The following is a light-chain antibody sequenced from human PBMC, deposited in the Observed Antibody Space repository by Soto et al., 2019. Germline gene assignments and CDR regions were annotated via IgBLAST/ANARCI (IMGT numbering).Light chain of an antibody. CDR3: QQYGRSPGLFA. J-gene: IGKJ3*01. V-gene: IGKV3-20*01. CDR1: QSVSSNY. Sequence: EVVLTQSPGTLSLSPGERATLSCRASQSVSSNYLAWYQQKPGQAPRLLIYDASTRATGIPDRFSGSGSGTDFTLTISRLEPEDFAVYYCQQYGRSPGLFAFGPGTKVDI. CDR2: DAS.